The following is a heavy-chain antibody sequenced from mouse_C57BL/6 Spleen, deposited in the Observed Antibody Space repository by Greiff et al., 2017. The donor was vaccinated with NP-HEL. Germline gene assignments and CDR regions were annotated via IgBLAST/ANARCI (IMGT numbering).Heavy chain of an antibody. D-gene: IGHD2-1*01. V-gene: IGHV1-19*01. CDR1: GYTFTDYY. J-gene: IGHJ2*01. Sequence: VQLQQSGPVLVKPGASVKMSCKASGYTFTDYYMNWVKQSHGKSLEWIGVINPYNGGTSYNQKFKGKATLTVDKSSSTAYMELNSLTSEDSAVYYCARKDYYGNFDYWGQGTTLTVSS. CDR2: INPYNGGT. CDR3: ARKDYYGNFDY.